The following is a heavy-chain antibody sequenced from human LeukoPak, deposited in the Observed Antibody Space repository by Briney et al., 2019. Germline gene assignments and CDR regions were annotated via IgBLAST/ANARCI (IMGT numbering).Heavy chain of an antibody. Sequence: ASVKVSCKASGYTFTSYGISWVRQAPGQGLEWMGWISAYNGNTNYAQKLQGRVTMTTDASTSTAYMGLRSLRSDDTAVYYCARLPPVTTSHTWFDPWGQGTLVTVSS. D-gene: IGHD4-17*01. CDR1: GYTFTSYG. J-gene: IGHJ5*02. CDR2: ISAYNGNT. V-gene: IGHV1-18*01. CDR3: ARLPPVTTSHTWFDP.